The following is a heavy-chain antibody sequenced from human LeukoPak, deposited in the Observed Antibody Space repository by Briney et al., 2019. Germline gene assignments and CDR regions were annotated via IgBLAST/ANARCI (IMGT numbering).Heavy chain of an antibody. J-gene: IGHJ4*02. CDR2: IYHSGST. V-gene: IGHV4-30-2*01. CDR1: GGSISSGGYS. D-gene: IGHD3-10*01. Sequence: SETLSLTCAVSGGSISSGGYSWSWIRQPPGKGLEWIGYIYHSGSTYYNPSLKSRVTISVDRSKNQFSLKLSSVTAADTAVYYCARELWLDYWGQGTLVTVSS. CDR3: ARELWLDY.